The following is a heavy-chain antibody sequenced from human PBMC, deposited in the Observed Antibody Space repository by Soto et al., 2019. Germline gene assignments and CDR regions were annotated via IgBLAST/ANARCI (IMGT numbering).Heavy chain of an antibody. CDR1: GYTFTSYA. D-gene: IGHD1-1*01. V-gene: IGHV1-18*01. J-gene: IGHJ4*02. CDR2: ISAYNGNT. CDR3: AIGSNDIDY. Sequence: ASVKVSCKASGYTFTSYAMHWVRQAPGQRLEWMGWISAYNGNTNYAQKLQGRVTMTTDTSTSTAYMELRSLRSDDTAVYYCAIGSNDIDYWGQGTLATVSS.